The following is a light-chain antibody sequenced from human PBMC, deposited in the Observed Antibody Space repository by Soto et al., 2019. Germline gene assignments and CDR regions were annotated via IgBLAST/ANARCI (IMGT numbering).Light chain of an antibody. V-gene: IGKV3-20*01. CDR1: QSVSSSF. Sequence: EIVLTQSPGTLSLSPGERATLSCRTSQSVSSSFLAWYQHKPGQAPRLLIFGASNRATGIPARFSGSGSGTDFTLTISRVEPEDFAVYFCQQYADSPITFGQGTRLEIK. CDR2: GAS. CDR3: QQYADSPIT. J-gene: IGKJ5*01.